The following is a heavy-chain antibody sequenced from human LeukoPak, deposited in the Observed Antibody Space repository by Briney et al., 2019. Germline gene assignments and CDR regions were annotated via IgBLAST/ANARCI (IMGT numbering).Heavy chain of an antibody. CDR3: AKGLIRGYSYGYFDY. CDR1: GFTFSSYA. J-gene: IGHJ4*02. CDR2: ISGSGGST. Sequence: PGGSLRLSCAASGFTFSSYAMSWVRQAPGKGLEWGSAISGSGGSTYYADSVKGRFTISRDNSKNTLYLKMNSLRAEDTAVYYCAKGLIRGYSYGYFDYWGQGTLVTVSS. V-gene: IGHV3-23*01. D-gene: IGHD5-18*01.